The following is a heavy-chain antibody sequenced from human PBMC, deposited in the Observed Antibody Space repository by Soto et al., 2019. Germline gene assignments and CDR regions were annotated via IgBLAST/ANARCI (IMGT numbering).Heavy chain of an antibody. V-gene: IGHV3-9*01. CDR3: AKGRTRTLQLVYFGDNAFAV. CDR1: EFTFEDYA. CDR2: ISWNSGTL. D-gene: IGHD1-1*01. Sequence: PGGSLRLSCAASEFTFEDYAMHWVRQAPGKGLEWVSGISWNSGTLVYADSVKGRFTISRDNAKNSLFLQMNSLRAEDTALYFCAKGRTRTLQLVYFGDNAFAVWGQGTMVTFS. J-gene: IGHJ3*01.